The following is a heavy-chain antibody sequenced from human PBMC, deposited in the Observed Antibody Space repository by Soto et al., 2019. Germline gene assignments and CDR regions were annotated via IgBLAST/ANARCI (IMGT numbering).Heavy chain of an antibody. V-gene: IGHV3-23*01. CDR1: GFTFSNYG. D-gene: IGHD6-19*01. CDR3: AKDGYSSGWSIPTYYYYYGMDV. CDR2: ISGSGGST. J-gene: IGHJ6*02. Sequence: GGSLRLSCAASGFTFSNYGMNWVRQAPGKGLEWVSAISGSGGSTYYADSVKGRFTISRDNSKNTLYLQMNSLRAEDTAVYYCAKDGYSSGWSIPTYYYYYGMDVWGQGTTVTVSS.